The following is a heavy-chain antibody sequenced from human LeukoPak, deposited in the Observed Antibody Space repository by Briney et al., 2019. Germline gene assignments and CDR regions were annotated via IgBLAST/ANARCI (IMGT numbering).Heavy chain of an antibody. Sequence: GGSLRLSCAASGFTFSSYSMNWVHQAPGKGLEWVSSISSSSSYIYYADSVKGRFTISRDNAKNSLYLQMNSLRAEDTAVYYCARDGSGSYQYYFDYWGQGTLVTVSS. D-gene: IGHD1-26*01. CDR1: GFTFSSYS. CDR2: ISSSSSYI. V-gene: IGHV3-21*01. J-gene: IGHJ4*02. CDR3: ARDGSGSYQYYFDY.